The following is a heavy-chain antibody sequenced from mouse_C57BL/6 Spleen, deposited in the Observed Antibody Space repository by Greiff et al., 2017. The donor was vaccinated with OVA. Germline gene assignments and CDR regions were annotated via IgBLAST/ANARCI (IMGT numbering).Heavy chain of an antibody. J-gene: IGHJ4*01. CDR1: GYAFSSSW. Sequence: QVQLQQSGPELVKPGASVKISCKASGYAFSSSWMNWVKQRPGKGLEWIGRIYPGDGDTNYNGKFKGKATLTADKSSSTAYMQLSSLTSEDSAVYFCARPYAMCYWGQGTSVTVSS. CDR2: IYPGDGDT. CDR3: ARPYAMCY. V-gene: IGHV1-82*01.